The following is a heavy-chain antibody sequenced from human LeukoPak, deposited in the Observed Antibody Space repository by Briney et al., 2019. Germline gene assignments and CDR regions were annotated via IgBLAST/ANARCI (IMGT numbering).Heavy chain of an antibody. J-gene: IGHJ4*02. CDR2: INHSGST. CDR1: GGSFSGYY. CDR3: ARSVVVPAAHKKYYDY. D-gene: IGHD2-2*01. V-gene: IGHV4-34*01. Sequence: SETLSLTCAVYGGSFSGYYWSWIRQPPGKGLEWIGEINHSGSTNYNPSLKSRVTISVDMSKNQFSLKLSSVTAADTAVYYCARSVVVPAAHKKYYDYWGQGTLVTVSS.